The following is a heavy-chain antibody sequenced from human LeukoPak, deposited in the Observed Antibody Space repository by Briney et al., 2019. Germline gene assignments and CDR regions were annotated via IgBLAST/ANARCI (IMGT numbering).Heavy chain of an antibody. J-gene: IGHJ4*02. CDR3: ARDLCGDYVYGLDY. Sequence: GGSLRLSCAASGFTFSSYAMHWVRQAPGKGLEWVAVISYDGSNKYYADSVKGRFTISRDNSKNTLYLQMNSLRAEDTAVYYCARDLCGDYVYGLDYWGQGTLVTVFS. V-gene: IGHV3-30*04. CDR1: GFTFSSYA. CDR2: ISYDGSNK. D-gene: IGHD4-17*01.